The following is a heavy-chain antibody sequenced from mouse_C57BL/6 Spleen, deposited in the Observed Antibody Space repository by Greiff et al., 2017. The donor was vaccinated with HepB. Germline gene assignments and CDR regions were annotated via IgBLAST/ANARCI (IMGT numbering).Heavy chain of an antibody. D-gene: IGHD2-2*01. J-gene: IGHJ4*01. V-gene: IGHV1-64*01. CDR1: GYTFTSYW. CDR2: IHPNSGST. Sequence: QVQLKQPGAELVKPGASVKLSCKASGYTFTSYWMHWVKQRPGQGLEWIGMIHPNSGSTNYNEKFKSKATLTVDKSSSTAYMQLSSLTSEDSAVYYCARVYGYDEGYYAMDYWGQGTSVTVSS. CDR3: ARVYGYDEGYYAMDY.